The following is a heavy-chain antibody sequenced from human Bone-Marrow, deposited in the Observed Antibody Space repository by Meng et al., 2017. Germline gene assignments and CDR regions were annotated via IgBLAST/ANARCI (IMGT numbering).Heavy chain of an antibody. J-gene: IGHJ4*02. CDR3: AKSSGDGYNLYYFDY. D-gene: IGHD5-24*01. CDR2: IYYSGST. CDR1: GGSISSSSYY. V-gene: IGHV4-39*07. Sequence: SETLSLTCTVSGGSISSSSYYWGWIRQPPGKGLEWIGSIYYSGSTYYNPSLKSRVTISVDTSKNQFSLKLSSVTAADTALYYCAKSSGDGYNLYYFDYWGQGTLVTVSS.